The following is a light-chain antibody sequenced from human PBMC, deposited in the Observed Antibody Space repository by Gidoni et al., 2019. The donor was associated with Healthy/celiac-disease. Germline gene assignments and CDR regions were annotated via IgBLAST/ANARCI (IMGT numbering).Light chain of an antibody. V-gene: IGKV1-5*01. CDR1: QSISSW. J-gene: IGKJ1*01. CDR3: QQYNSYST. CDR2: DAF. Sequence: DIQMTQSPSTLSASVGDRVTITCRASQSISSWLAWYQQKPGKAPKLLIYDAFSLESGVPSRCSGSGSGTEFTLTISSLQPDDFATYYCQQYNSYSTFGQGTKVEIK.